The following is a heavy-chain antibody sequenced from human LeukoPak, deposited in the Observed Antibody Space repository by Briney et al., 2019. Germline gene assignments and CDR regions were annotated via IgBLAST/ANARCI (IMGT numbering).Heavy chain of an antibody. V-gene: IGHV3-23*01. Sequence: GGSLRLSCAASGFTFSTYAMSWVRQAPGKGLKWVPTISGSGGDTYYADSVKGRFTISRDSSKNTLYLQMNSLRAEDTAVYYCAKERDTAMVSWYYFDYWGQGTLVTVSS. CDR1: GFTFSTYA. D-gene: IGHD5-18*01. CDR3: AKERDTAMVSWYYFDY. CDR2: ISGSGGDT. J-gene: IGHJ4*02.